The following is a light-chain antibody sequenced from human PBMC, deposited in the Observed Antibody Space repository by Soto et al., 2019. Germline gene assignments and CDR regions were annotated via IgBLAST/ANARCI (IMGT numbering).Light chain of an antibody. J-gene: IGKJ1*01. V-gene: IGKV3-20*01. CDR2: GAS. Sequence: EIVLTQSPGTLSLSPGERATLSCRASQSVSRSYLAWYQQKPGQAPRLLIYGASSRATGIPDRFSGSGSGTDFTLTISRLEPEDFAVYYCQQYGSSPPWTFGQGTQVDIK. CDR3: QQYGSSPPWT. CDR1: QSVSRSY.